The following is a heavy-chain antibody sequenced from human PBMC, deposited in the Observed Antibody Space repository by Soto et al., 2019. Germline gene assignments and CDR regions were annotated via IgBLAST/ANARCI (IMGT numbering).Heavy chain of an antibody. CDR1: GYTFTGYY. CDR3: ARGGRIFGVVIRRNWFDP. J-gene: IGHJ5*02. D-gene: IGHD3-3*01. V-gene: IGHV1-2*04. Sequence: AASVKVSCKASGYTFTGYYMHWVRQAPGQGLEWMGWINPNSGGTNYAQKFQGWVTMTRDTSISTAYMELSRLRSDDTAVYYCARGGRIFGVVIRRNWFDPWGQGTLVTVSS. CDR2: INPNSGGT.